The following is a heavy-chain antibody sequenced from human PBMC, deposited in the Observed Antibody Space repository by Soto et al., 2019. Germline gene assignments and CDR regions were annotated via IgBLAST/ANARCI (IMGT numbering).Heavy chain of an antibody. Sequence: SETLSLTCAVYGGSFSGYYWSWIRQPPGKGLEWIGEINHSGSTNYNPSLKSRVTISVDTSKNQFSLKLSSVTAADTAVYYCARVGPPLFDIAAAGAFDYWGQGTLVTVSS. CDR2: INHSGST. V-gene: IGHV4-34*01. CDR3: ARVGPPLFDIAAAGAFDY. J-gene: IGHJ4*02. CDR1: GGSFSGYY. D-gene: IGHD6-13*01.